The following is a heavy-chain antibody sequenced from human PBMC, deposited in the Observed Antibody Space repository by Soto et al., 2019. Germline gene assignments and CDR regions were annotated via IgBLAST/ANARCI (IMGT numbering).Heavy chain of an antibody. CDR2: IYPGDSDT. J-gene: IGHJ6*02. CDR3: ARNRLRQYYYGMDV. CDR1: GYSFANYW. Sequence: PGESLKISCQGSGYSFANYWIAWVRQMPGKGLEWVGVIYPGDSDTRYSPSFRGRVTISADKSISHVYLQWSSLKASDTAMYYCARNRLRQYYYGMDVWGQGTTVTVSS. D-gene: IGHD3-10*01. V-gene: IGHV5-51*01.